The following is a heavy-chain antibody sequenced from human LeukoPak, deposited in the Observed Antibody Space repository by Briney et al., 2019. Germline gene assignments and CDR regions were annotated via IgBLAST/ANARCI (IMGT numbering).Heavy chain of an antibody. D-gene: IGHD3-10*01. Sequence: QAGGSLRLSCTASGFTLSNYWVPWAAQTRGRGLEGLAQIKGDGSEKYFVDSVKSRFTISRDNDKTSLYLQMNSLRADDTAVYFCVRDSGFRSLDYWGQGTLVTVSS. J-gene: IGHJ4*02. CDR2: IKGDGSEK. CDR3: VRDSGFRSLDY. CDR1: GFTLSNYW. V-gene: IGHV3-7*01.